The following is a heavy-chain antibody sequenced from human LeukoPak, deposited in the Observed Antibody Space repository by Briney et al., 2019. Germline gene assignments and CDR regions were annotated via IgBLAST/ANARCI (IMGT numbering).Heavy chain of an antibody. CDR2: INSDGSEG. V-gene: IGHV3-7*03. CDR1: GFTFSGFW. Sequence: GGSLRLSCAVSGFTFSGFWMSWSRQAPGKGLEWVASINSDGSEGYYADVVKGRFTISRDNAKNSLYLQINSLRAEDTAVYYCARDKVVGATNFDFWGQRTLVTVSS. J-gene: IGHJ4*02. CDR3: ARDKVVGATNFDF. D-gene: IGHD1-26*01.